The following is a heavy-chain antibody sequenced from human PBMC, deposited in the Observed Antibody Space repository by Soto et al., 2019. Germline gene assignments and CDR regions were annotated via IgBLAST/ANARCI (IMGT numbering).Heavy chain of an antibody. V-gene: IGHV3-7*03. CDR1: GFTFSSYW. D-gene: IGHD6-13*01. CDR2: IKQDGSEK. Sequence: GGSLRLSCAASGFTFSSYWMSWVRQAPGKGLEWVANIKQDGSEKYYVDSVKGRFTISRDNAKNALYLQMNSLRAEDTAVYYCARDIGSQQLEGIDYWGQGTLVTVSS. J-gene: IGHJ4*02. CDR3: ARDIGSQQLEGIDY.